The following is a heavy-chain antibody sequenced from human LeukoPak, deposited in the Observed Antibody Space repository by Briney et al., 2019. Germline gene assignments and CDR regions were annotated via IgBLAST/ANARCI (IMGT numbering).Heavy chain of an antibody. V-gene: IGHV1-18*01. J-gene: IGHJ3*02. CDR2: ISAYNGNT. CDR3: ARDPRSHYYDSSRGAFDI. Sequence: ASVKVSCKASGYTFTSYGISWVRQAPGQGLEWTGWISAYNGNTNYAQKLQGRVTMTTDTSTSTAYMELRSLRSDDTAVYYCARDPRSHYYDSSRGAFDIWGQGTMVTVSS. D-gene: IGHD3-22*01. CDR1: GYTFTSYG.